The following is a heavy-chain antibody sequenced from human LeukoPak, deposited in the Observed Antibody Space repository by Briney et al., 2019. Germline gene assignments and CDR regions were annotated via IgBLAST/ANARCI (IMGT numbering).Heavy chain of an antibody. CDR2: IYHSGST. J-gene: IGHJ4*02. CDR3: ARAASYSGSSKDFDY. D-gene: IGHD1-26*01. V-gene: IGHV4-4*02. CDR1: GGSISSSNW. Sequence: SGTLSLTCAVSGGSISSSNWWSWVRQPPGKGLEWIGEIYHSGSTNYDPSLKSRVTTSVDKSKNQFSLKLSSVTAADTAVYYCARAASYSGSSKDFDYWGQGTLVTVSS.